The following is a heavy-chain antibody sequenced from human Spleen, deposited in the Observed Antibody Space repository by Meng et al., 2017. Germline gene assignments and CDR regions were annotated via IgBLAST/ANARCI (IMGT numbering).Heavy chain of an antibody. J-gene: IGHJ4*02. V-gene: IGHV3-33*01. D-gene: IGHD3-16*02. CDR1: GFTFSSLG. CDR2: IWSDGHNK. CDR3: ARDWGSDQVDY. Sequence: GGSLRLSCAASGFTFSSLGMHWVRQAPGKGLEWVAVIWSDGHNKFYADSVKGRFTISRDNSKNTLFLQMNSLRAEDTAVYYCARDWGSDQVDYWGQGTLVTVSS.